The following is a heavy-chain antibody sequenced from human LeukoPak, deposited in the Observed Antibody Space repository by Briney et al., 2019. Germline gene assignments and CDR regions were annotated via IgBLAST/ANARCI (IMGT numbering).Heavy chain of an antibody. V-gene: IGHV3-7*05. Sequence: HPGGSLPLSCEASGFTFMTYWMNCVRQAPGEGLEWVANINKDGSEIYYVDSVRGRFTISRDNAKSSLSLPSVYLQMNSLRVEDTAVYYCVRGFDGYYGFDIWGRGTMVTVSS. CDR3: VRGFDGYYGFDI. CDR2: INKDGSEI. J-gene: IGHJ3*02. D-gene: IGHD5-24*01. CDR1: GFTFMTYW.